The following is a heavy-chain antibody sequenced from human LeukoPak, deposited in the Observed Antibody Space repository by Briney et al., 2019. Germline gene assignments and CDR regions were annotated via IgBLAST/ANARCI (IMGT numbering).Heavy chain of an antibody. V-gene: IGHV1-2*02. CDR2: INPNSGGT. Sequence: GASVKVSCKASGYTFTGYYMHWVRQAPGQGLEWMGWINPNSGGTNYAQKFQGRVTMTRDTSISTAYMELSRLRSDDTAVYYCARARTVDGSGSYGGPWYYYYMGVWGKGTTVTISS. D-gene: IGHD3-10*01. CDR3: ARARTVDGSGSYGGPWYYYYMGV. CDR1: GYTFTGYY. J-gene: IGHJ6*03.